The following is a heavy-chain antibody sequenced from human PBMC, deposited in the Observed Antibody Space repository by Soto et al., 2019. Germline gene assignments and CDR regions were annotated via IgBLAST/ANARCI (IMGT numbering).Heavy chain of an antibody. D-gene: IGHD3-22*01. CDR2: IYYSGST. CDR3: ASLRPYDSSGYVGFDS. V-gene: IGHV4-61*01. Sequence: QVQLQESGPGLVKPSETLSLTCTVSGGSVSSGSYYWSWIRQPPGKGLEWIGYIYYSGSTNYNPSLKSRVTISLATSKNQFSLKLSSVTATDTDVYYCASLRPYDSSGYVGFDSWGQGTLVTVSS. J-gene: IGHJ5*01. CDR1: GGSVSSGSYY.